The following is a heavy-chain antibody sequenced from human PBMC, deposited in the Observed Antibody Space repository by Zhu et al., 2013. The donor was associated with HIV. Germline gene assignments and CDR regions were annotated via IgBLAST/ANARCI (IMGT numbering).Heavy chain of an antibody. CDR3: ARDGEVADSYGTGTYYGTDV. Sequence: QVQLVQSGAEVKKPGSSVKVSCKASGGTFSTYIISWVRQAPGQGLEWMGRIIPVFGTANYAQKLQGRVTISADKSTSTAYMELRNLRSEDTAVYYCARDGEVADSYGTGTYYGTDVWGQGDHGHRLL. V-gene: IGHV1-69*06. CDR2: IIPVFGTA. J-gene: IGHJ6*02. CDR1: GGTFSTYI. D-gene: IGHD3-10*01.